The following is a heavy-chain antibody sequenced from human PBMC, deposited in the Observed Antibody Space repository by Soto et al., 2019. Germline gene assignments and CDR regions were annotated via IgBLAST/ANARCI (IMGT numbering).Heavy chain of an antibody. Sequence: QVRLVESGGGVVQPGRSLRLSCAASGINFSRSGMHWVRQAPGKGLEWVAIIWYDGSKEYYADSVKGQFTISRDNSRNTVYFQMNSLRAEDTAVYYCARDAGTTRMDVWGQGTTVTVSS. CDR1: GINFSRSG. J-gene: IGHJ6*02. D-gene: IGHD1-7*01. CDR3: ARDAGTTRMDV. V-gene: IGHV3-33*01. CDR2: IWYDGSKE.